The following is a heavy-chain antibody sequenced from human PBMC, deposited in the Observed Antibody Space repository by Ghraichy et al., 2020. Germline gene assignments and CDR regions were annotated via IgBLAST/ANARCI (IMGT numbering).Heavy chain of an antibody. CDR3: ARGVWSMDV. CDR1: GGSFSGYD. V-gene: IGHV4-4*08. J-gene: IGHJ2*01. Sequence: SETLSLTCTVSGGSFSGYDWSWVRQPPGKGIQWIAFINAQGITRFHSSLRDGASISVDASRRGFSLNLKSVTAADTGVYYCARGVWSMDVWGRGTLVIVSP. CDR2: INAQGIT.